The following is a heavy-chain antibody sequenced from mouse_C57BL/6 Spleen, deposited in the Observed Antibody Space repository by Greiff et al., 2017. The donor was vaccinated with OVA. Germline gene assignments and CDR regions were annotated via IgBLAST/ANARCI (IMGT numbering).Heavy chain of an antibody. J-gene: IGHJ2*01. CDR3: ATNWDRYFDY. D-gene: IGHD4-1*01. V-gene: IGHV1-26*01. Sequence: EVQLQQSGPELVKPGASVKISCKASGYTFTDYYMNWVKQSHGKSLEWIGDINPNNGGTSYNQKLKGQATLTVDKSSSTAYMELRRLTSEDSAVYYCATNWDRYFDYWGQGTTLTVSS. CDR1: GYTFTDYY. CDR2: INPNNGGT.